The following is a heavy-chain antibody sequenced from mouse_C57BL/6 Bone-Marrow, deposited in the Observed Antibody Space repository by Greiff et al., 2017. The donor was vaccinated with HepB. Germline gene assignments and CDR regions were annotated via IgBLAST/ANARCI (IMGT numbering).Heavy chain of an antibody. V-gene: IGHV7-3*01. CDR2: IRNKANGYTT. CDR1: GFTFTDYY. CDR3: ARSRLREGYWYFDV. Sequence: EVQLVESGGGLVQPGGSLSLSCAASGFTFTDYYMSWVRQPPGKALEWLGFIRNKANGYTTEYSASVKGRFTISRDNSQSILYLQMNALRAEDSATYYCARSRLREGYWYFDVWGTGTTVTVSS. J-gene: IGHJ1*03. D-gene: IGHD2-4*01.